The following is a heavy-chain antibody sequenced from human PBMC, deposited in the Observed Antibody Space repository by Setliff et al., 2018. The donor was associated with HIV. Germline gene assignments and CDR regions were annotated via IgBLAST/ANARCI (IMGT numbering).Heavy chain of an antibody. CDR1: GDSISSYY. V-gene: IGHV4-4*07. CDR3: ARNFWNGPPDYYYYGMDV. Sequence: SETLSLTCTVSGDSISSYYWSWIRQPAGKGLEWIGRIYTSGTPNYNPSLKRRVTMSVDTSKNQFSLKLRSVTAADTAVYYCARNFWNGPPDYYYYGMDVWGQGTTVTVS. CDR2: IYTSGTP. D-gene: IGHD3-3*01. J-gene: IGHJ6*02.